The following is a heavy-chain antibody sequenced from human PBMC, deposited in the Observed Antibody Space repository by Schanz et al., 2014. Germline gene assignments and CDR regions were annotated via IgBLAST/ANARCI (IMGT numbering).Heavy chain of an antibody. CDR2: ISSSGSYI. V-gene: IGHV3-21*01. D-gene: IGHD2-15*01. CDR1: EFTFSSYK. Sequence: EVQLVESGGGLVKPGGSLRLSCEASEFTFSSYKMNWVRQAPGKGLEWVSSISSSGSYIYYADSVKGRFSISRDNAKNSLFLQMNRLRAEDTALYYCARDRGYCSGGSCLTFDYWGQGTLVTVSS. J-gene: IGHJ4*02. CDR3: ARDRGYCSGGSCLTFDY.